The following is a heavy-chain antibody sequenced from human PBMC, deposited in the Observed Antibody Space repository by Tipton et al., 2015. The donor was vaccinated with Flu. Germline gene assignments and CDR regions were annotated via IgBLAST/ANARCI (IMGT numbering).Heavy chain of an antibody. CDR3: ARHGYSSSWTPMGYYYGMDV. CDR2: IYYSGST. CDR1: GGSISSYY. D-gene: IGHD6-13*01. J-gene: IGHJ6*02. Sequence: LRLSCTVSGGSISSYYWSWIRQPPGKGLEWIGYIYYSGSTNYNPSLKSRVAISVDTSKNQFSLKRSSVTAADTAVYYCARHGYSSSWTPMGYYYGMDVWGQGTTVTVSS. V-gene: IGHV4-59*08.